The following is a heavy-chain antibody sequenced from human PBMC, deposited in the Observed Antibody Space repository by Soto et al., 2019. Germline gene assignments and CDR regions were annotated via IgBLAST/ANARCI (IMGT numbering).Heavy chain of an antibody. V-gene: IGHV4-4*07. J-gene: IGHJ5*02. CDR1: GGSISSYY. CDR3: ARAYCSGGSCYTSWFDP. Sequence: ETLSLTCTVSGGSISSYYWSLIRQPAGKGLEWIGRIYTSGSTNYNPSLKSRVTMSVDTSKNQFSLKLSSVTAADTAVYYCARAYCSGGSCYTSWFDPWGQGTLVTVSS. D-gene: IGHD2-15*01. CDR2: IYTSGST.